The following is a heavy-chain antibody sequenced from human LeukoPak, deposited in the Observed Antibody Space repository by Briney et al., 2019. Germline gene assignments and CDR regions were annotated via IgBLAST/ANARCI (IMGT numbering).Heavy chain of an antibody. D-gene: IGHD3-3*01. CDR1: GFTFSNYG. CDR2: IYDDGSKE. V-gene: IGHV3-33*01. J-gene: IGHJ4*02. CDR3: ARDFKSGYVDS. Sequence: HTGRSLRLSCAASGFTFSNYGMHWVRQAPGKGLEWVAVIYDDGSKEYFADSVKGRFTISRDNSKNTVLLQKNSLGAEDTPVFYCARDFKSGYVDSWGQGTLVTVSS.